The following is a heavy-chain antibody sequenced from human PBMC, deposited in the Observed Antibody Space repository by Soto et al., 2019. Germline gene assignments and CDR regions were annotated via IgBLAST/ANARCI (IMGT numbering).Heavy chain of an antibody. CDR3: ARITGTTEPFDH. J-gene: IGHJ4*02. D-gene: IGHD1-20*01. Sequence: PGGSLRLSCAASGFTFSSYAMHWVRQAPGKGLEWVAVISYDGSNKYYADSVKGRFTISRDNSKNTLYLQMNSLRAEDTAVYYCARITGTTEPFDHWRQGNRVTVSP. CDR2: ISYDGSNK. CDR1: GFTFSSYA. V-gene: IGHV3-30-3*01.